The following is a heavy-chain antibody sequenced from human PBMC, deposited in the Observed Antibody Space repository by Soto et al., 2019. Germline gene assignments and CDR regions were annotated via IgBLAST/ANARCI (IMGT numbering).Heavy chain of an antibody. CDR1: GFTFSSYG. J-gene: IGHJ4*02. CDR3: AKEGTTAYDFWSGYPAY. D-gene: IGHD3-3*01. Sequence: QVQLVESGGGVVQPGRSLRLSCAASGFTFSSYGMHWVRQAPGKGLEGVAVISYDGSNKYYADSVKGRFTISRDNSKNTLYLQMNSLRAEDTAVYYCAKEGTTAYDFWSGYPAYWGQGTLVTVSS. V-gene: IGHV3-30*18. CDR2: ISYDGSNK.